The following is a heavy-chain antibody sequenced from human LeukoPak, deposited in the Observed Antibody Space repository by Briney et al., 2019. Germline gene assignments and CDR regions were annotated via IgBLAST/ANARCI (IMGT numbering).Heavy chain of an antibody. J-gene: IGHJ4*02. CDR2: ITGSGDTT. CDR3: AMWGDFDILTGYYVSDF. CDR1: GFIFRNYA. Sequence: GGSLRLSCAASGFIFRNYAMSWVRQAPGEGLEWVSAITGSGDTTYYADSVKGRFTISRDNSKNTLYVEMNTLRAEDTAVYYCAMWGDFDILTGYYVSDFWGQGTLVTVSS. V-gene: IGHV3-23*01. D-gene: IGHD3-9*01.